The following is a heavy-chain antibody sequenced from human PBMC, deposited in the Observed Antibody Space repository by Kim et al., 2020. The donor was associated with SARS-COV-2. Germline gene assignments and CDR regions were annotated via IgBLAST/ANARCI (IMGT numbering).Heavy chain of an antibody. D-gene: IGHD3-16*01. CDR3: ARDVWHGLDI. Sequence: TNYTPHFPGRVTMTTDTITTTAYLELRSLRSDDTAVYYCARDVWHGLDIWGQGTMVTVSS. J-gene: IGHJ3*02. V-gene: IGHV1-18*01. CDR2: T.